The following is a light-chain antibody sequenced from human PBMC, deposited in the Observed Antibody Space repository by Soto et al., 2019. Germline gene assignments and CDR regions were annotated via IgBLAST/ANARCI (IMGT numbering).Light chain of an antibody. Sequence: EIVMTQSPSTLSVSLGERATLSCRASQRVSGHVTWYQQKPGQGPKLLIYAASTRPSGVPSRFSGSGSGTEFTLTISSLHSEDVAVYYCQKYNNWPITFGQGTRLEI. V-gene: IGKV3-15*01. J-gene: IGKJ5*01. CDR1: QRVSGH. CDR3: QKYNNWPIT. CDR2: AAS.